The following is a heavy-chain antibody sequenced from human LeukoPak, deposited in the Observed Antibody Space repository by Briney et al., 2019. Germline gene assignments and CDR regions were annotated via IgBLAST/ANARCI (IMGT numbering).Heavy chain of an antibody. Sequence: PSETLSLTCTVSGGSISSYYWSWIRQPPGKGLEWIGYIHYSGSTHYNPSLKSRVTISVDTSKNQVSLKLRSVTAADTAMYYCARATADSSGSYLALYNWFDPWGQGTLVTVSS. CDR2: IHYSGST. J-gene: IGHJ5*02. V-gene: IGHV4-59*01. D-gene: IGHD3-22*01. CDR1: GGSISSYY. CDR3: ARATADSSGSYLALYNWFDP.